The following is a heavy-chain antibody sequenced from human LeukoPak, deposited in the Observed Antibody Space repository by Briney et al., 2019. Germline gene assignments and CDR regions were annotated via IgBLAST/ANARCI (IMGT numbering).Heavy chain of an antibody. CDR3: ARDSPHLLTNYRSFDP. V-gene: IGHV1-46*01. CDR2: INPSVNTT. Sequence: ASVKVSCKASGYTFINYYINWVRQAPGQGLEWMGIINPSVNTTIYAQKFQGRVTITRDTSTRTVYMELSSLRSEDTAIYYCARDSPHLLTNYRSFDPWGQGTLVTVSS. J-gene: IGHJ5*02. D-gene: IGHD3-9*01. CDR1: GYTFINYY.